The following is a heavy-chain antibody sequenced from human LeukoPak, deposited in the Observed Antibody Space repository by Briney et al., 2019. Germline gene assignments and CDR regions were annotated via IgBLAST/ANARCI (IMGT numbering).Heavy chain of an antibody. V-gene: IGHV3-20*01. CDR1: GFTFSSYW. CDR2: INWNGAST. CDR3: ARVLGVYDSSGFYSQMMDY. D-gene: IGHD3-22*01. Sequence: GGSLRLSCAASGFTFSSYWMNWARQAPGKGLEWVSGINWNGASTAYADSVKGRFTISRDNAKNSLYLQMNSLRAEDTALYHCARVLGVYDSSGFYSQMMDYWGQGTLVTVSS. J-gene: IGHJ4*02.